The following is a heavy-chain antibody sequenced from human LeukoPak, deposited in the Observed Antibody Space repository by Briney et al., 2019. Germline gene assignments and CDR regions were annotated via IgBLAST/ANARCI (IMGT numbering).Heavy chain of an antibody. V-gene: IGHV3-53*01. CDR2: IYSGGST. D-gene: IGHD3-10*01. CDR3: TTIWEVRGVSDLFDY. CDR1: GFTVSSNY. J-gene: IGHJ4*02. Sequence: PGGSLRLSCAASGFTVSSNYMSWVRQAPGKGLEWVSIIYSGGSTYYADSVKGRFTISRDNSKNTLFLQMNSLRAEDTAVYYCTTIWEVRGVSDLFDYWGQGTLVTVSS.